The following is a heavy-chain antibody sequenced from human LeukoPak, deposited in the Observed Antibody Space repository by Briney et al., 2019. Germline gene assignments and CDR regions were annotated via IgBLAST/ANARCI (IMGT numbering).Heavy chain of an antibody. D-gene: IGHD6-13*01. V-gene: IGHV2-70*01. CDR1: GFSLTTTGVC. J-gene: IGHJ6*04. CDR2: IDWDDDK. Sequence: SGPALVKPTQTLTLTCTFSGFSLTTTGVCVTWIRQPPGKALEWLALIDWDDDKYYSTSLKTRLTISKDTSKNQVVLTMTKMDPVDTATYYCARIRREAAADYFYYYGMDVWGKGTTVTVSP. CDR3: ARIRREAAADYFYYYGMDV.